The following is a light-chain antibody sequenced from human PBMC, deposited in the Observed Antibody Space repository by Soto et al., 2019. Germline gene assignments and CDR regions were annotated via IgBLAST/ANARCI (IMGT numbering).Light chain of an antibody. Sequence: EIVLTQSPGTLSLSPGERATLSCRASQSVSSSYLAWYQQKPGQAPRLLIYGASSRATGIPDRFSGSGSGTDFTLTSRRLGPEDFAVYYCQQYGSSPLFTFGPGTKVDIK. CDR2: GAS. CDR1: QSVSSSY. CDR3: QQYGSSPLFT. V-gene: IGKV3-20*01. J-gene: IGKJ3*01.